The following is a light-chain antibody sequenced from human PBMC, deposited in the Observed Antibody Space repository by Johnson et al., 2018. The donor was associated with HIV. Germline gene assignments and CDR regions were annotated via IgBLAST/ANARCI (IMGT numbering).Light chain of an antibody. CDR2: SHN. CDR1: SSNIESNT. Sequence: QSLLTQAPSASGTPGQRVTISCSGSSSNIESNTVNWYQQLPGTAPKLLMYSHNQRPSGVPDRFSGSKSGTSASLAISGLQSEDEADYYCAAWDDSLNVHVFGTGTKVTVL. J-gene: IGLJ1*01. CDR3: AAWDDSLNVHV. V-gene: IGLV1-44*01.